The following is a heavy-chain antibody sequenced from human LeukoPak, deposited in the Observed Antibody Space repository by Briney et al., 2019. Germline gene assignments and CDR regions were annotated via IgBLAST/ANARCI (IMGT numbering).Heavy chain of an antibody. J-gene: IGHJ4*02. V-gene: IGHV4-34*01. CDR1: GESLSGYY. CDR3: AGFSITYNPFDY. D-gene: IGHD3-10*01. CDR2: INHSGGI. Sequence: PSETLSLTCAVYGESLSGYYWTWIRQPPGKGLEWIGEINHSGGINYNPSLKSRLTISLDTSKNQFSLRLNSVTAADTAVYYCAGFSITYNPFDYWGQGTLVTVSS.